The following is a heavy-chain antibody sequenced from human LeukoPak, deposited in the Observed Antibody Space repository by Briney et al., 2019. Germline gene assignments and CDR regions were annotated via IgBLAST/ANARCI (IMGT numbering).Heavy chain of an antibody. D-gene: IGHD5-18*01. CDR2: IYYSGST. CDR3: ARGRYTYGNAFDY. CDR1: RGSISSSSYY. Sequence: SETLSLTCIVSRGSISSSSYYWGWIRQPPGKGLEWIGSIYYSGSTYYNPSLKSRVTISVDTSKNQFSLKLTSVAAADTAVYYCARGRYTYGNAFDYWGQGTLVTVSS. V-gene: IGHV4-39*07. J-gene: IGHJ4*02.